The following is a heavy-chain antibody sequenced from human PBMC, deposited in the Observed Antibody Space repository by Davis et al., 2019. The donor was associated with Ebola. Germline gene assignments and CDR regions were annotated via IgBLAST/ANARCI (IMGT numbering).Heavy chain of an antibody. CDR3: AKEQLHWGRVGRYYFDY. D-gene: IGHD5-24*01. CDR1: GFTFSSYS. J-gene: IGHJ4*02. CDR2: ISSSSYI. V-gene: IGHV3-21*01. Sequence: PGGSLRLSCAASGFTFSSYSMNWVRQAPGKGLEWVSSISSSSYIYYADSVKGRFTISRDNAKNSLYLQMNSLRAEDTAVYYCAKEQLHWGRVGRYYFDYWGQGTLVTVSS.